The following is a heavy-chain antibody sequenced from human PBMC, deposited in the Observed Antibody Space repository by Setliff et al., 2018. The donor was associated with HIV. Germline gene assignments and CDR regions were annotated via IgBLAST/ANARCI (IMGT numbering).Heavy chain of an antibody. CDR2: INQDGSEK. J-gene: IGHJ4*02. CDR3: VRDVAVAGTEF. Sequence: GGSLSLSCAASGCAFSNYWMSWFRQAPGKGLEWVSHINQDGSEKNHVDSVKGRFTISRDNARNSLYLQINSLNADDTAVYYCVRDVAVAGTEFWGQGTPVTVSS. V-gene: IGHV3-7*01. D-gene: IGHD6-19*01. CDR1: GCAFSNYW.